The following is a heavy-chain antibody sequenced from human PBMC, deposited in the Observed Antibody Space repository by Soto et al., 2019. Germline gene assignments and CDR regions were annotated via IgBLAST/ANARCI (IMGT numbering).Heavy chain of an antibody. D-gene: IGHD3-10*01. CDR1: GGSISSYY. V-gene: IGHV4-59*01. CDR3: ARDGSGRPETI. Sequence: QVQLQESGPGLVKPSETLSLTCIVSGGSISSYYWSWVRQPPGKGLEWIGYIYNSGSTNYNPSLKSRVTISVDTSKNQFSLKLSSVTAADTAVYYCARDGSGRPETIWGQGTMVTVSS. J-gene: IGHJ3*02. CDR2: IYNSGST.